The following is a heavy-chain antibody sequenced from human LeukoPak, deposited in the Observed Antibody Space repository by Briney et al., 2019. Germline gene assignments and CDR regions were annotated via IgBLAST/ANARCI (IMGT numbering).Heavy chain of an antibody. CDR1: GDSVSSNNAT. CDR2: TYYRSKWYN. Sequence: SQTLSLTCAISGDSVSSNNATWTWIRQSPSRGLEWLGRTYYRSKWYNEYAVSVKSRITINPDTSKNQFSLHLNSVTPEDTAVYFCSRGRSLGYCSSTSCYVSDAFDIWGQGTMVTVSS. D-gene: IGHD2-2*01. CDR3: SRGRSLGYCSSTSCYVSDAFDI. J-gene: IGHJ3*02. V-gene: IGHV6-1*01.